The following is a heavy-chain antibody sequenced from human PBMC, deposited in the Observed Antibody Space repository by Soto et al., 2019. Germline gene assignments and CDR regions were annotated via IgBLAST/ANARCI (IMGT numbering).Heavy chain of an antibody. D-gene: IGHD1-1*01. J-gene: IGHJ4*02. CDR1: GGAFSSYA. V-gene: IGHV1-69*13. CDR2: IIPIFGTA. Sequence: GASVKFSCRASGGAFSSYAISWVREAPGQGLEWMGGIIPIFGTANYAQKFQGRVTITADESTSTAYMELSSLRSEDTAVYYCALRHGTTAPYFDYWGQGTLVTVSS. CDR3: ALRHGTTAPYFDY.